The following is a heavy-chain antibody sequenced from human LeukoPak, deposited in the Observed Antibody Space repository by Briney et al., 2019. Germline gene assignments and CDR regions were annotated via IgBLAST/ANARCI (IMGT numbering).Heavy chain of an antibody. J-gene: IGHJ5*02. Sequence: PSETLSLTCTVSGGSSGDSIRGYYWSWIRQPPGEGLKWIGYIYYSGSTEYYSSLKSRVTISVDTSKNQFSLKLSSVTAADTAVYYCARIIAAAGTFWFDPWGQGTLVTVSS. CDR2: IYYSGST. CDR3: ARIIAAAGTFWFDP. V-gene: IGHV4-59*08. CDR1: GGSSGDSIRGYY. D-gene: IGHD6-13*01.